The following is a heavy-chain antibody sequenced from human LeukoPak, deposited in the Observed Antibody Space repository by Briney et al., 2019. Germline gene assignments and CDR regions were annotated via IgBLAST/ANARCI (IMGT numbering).Heavy chain of an antibody. CDR2: ISGSGGST. Sequence: GGSLGLSCAASGFTFSSYAMNWVRQAPGKGLEWVSAISGSGGSTYYADSVKGRFTISRDNSKNTLYLQMNSLRAEDTAVYYCARRNWGSTFDYWGQGTLGTVSS. CDR1: GFTFSSYA. CDR3: ARRNWGSTFDY. V-gene: IGHV3-23*01. D-gene: IGHD7-27*01. J-gene: IGHJ4*02.